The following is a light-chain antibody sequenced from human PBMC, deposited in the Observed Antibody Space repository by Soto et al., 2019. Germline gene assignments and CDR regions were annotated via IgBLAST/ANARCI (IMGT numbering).Light chain of an antibody. CDR3: AAWDDSLNGYV. CDR2: SNN. Sequence: QYILTHPRSTSPTPGQRVTGSCSRSSTNIVGNAVNWYQQLPGTAPKVLIYSNNQRPSGVPDRFSGAKSGTSASLAISGLQSEEEADYYCAAWDDSLNGYVFGTGTKVTGL. V-gene: IGLV1-44*01. CDR1: STNIVGNA. J-gene: IGLJ1*01.